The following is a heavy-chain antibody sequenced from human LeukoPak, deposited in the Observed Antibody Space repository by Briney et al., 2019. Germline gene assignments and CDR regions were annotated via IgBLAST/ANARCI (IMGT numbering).Heavy chain of an antibody. CDR2: MNPNSGNT. CDR3: ARGLPSRRQLVGDAFDI. CDR1: GYTFTSYD. J-gene: IGHJ3*02. D-gene: IGHD6-6*01. V-gene: IGHV1-8*03. Sequence: ASVKVSCKASGYTFTSYDINWVRQATGQGLEWTGWMNPNSGNTGYAQKFQGRVTITRNTSISTAYMELSSLRSEDTAVYYCARGLPSRRQLVGDAFDIWGQGTMVTVSS.